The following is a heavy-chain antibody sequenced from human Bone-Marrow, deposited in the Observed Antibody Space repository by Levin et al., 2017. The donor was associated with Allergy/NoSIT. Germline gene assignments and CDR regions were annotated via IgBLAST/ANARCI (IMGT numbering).Heavy chain of an antibody. D-gene: IGHD6-19*01. V-gene: IGHV3-23*01. CDR2: ISGSGGST. J-gene: IGHJ4*02. CDR1: GFTFSSYA. Sequence: LSLTCAASGFTFSSYAMSWVRQAPGKGLEWVSAISGSGGSTYYADSVKGRFTISRDNSKNTLYLQMNSLRAEDTAVYYCAKDKLPIAVAGTWGQGTLVTVSS. CDR3: AKDKLPIAVAGT.